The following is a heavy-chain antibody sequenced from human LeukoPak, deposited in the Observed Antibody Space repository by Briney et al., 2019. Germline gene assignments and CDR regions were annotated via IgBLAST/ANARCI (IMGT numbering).Heavy chain of an antibody. J-gene: IGHJ1*01. Sequence: SETLSLTCTVSGGSISSYYWSWIRQPPGKGLEWIGYIYYSGSTNYNPSLKSRVTISVDTSKNQFSLKLSSVTAADTAVYYCAGGYSGYGVDWGQGTLVTVAS. CDR3: AGGYSGYGVD. CDR1: GGSISSYY. D-gene: IGHD5-12*01. CDR2: IYYSGST. V-gene: IGHV4-59*08.